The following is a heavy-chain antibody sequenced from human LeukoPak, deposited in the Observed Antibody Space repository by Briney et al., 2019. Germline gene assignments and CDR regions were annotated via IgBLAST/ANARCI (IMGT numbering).Heavy chain of an antibody. V-gene: IGHV3-53*01. J-gene: IGHJ6*03. CDR1: GFTVSSNY. D-gene: IGHD3-10*01. Sequence: GGSLRLSCVASGFTVSSNYMSWVRQAPGKGLEWVSVIYSGGSTYYADSVKGRFTISRDNSKNTLYLQMNSRRAEDTAVYYCASGSGSYRTPYYYMDVWGTGTTVTVSS. CDR2: IYSGGST. CDR3: ASGSGSYRTPYYYMDV.